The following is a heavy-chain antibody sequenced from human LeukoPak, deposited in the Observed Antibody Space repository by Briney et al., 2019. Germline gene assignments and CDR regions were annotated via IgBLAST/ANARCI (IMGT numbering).Heavy chain of an antibody. Sequence: SGGSLRLSCPASGFSFRSYAMSWVRQAPGKGLEWVSAISGSSVATYYADSVKGRFTISRDNSKNTLYLQMNSLRAVDTAVYYCAKGTASHYYYYGLDVRGQGTTVTVSS. D-gene: IGHD1-1*01. J-gene: IGHJ6*02. CDR3: AKGTASHYYYYGLDV. CDR2: ISGSSVAT. V-gene: IGHV3-23*01. CDR1: GFSFRSYA.